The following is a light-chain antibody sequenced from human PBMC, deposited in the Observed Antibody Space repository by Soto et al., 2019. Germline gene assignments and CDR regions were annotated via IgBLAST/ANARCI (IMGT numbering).Light chain of an antibody. V-gene: IGLV2-8*01. CDR1: SSDVGAYIV. CDR3: VSFAGGTYV. CDR2: DVN. Sequence: QSALTQPPSASGSPGQSVTISCTGTSSDVGAYIVVSWYQQHPGKAPKLMVYDVNRRPPGVPDRFFGSKSGNTASLTVSGLQAEDEADYYCVSFAGGTYVFGTGTKVTVL. J-gene: IGLJ1*01.